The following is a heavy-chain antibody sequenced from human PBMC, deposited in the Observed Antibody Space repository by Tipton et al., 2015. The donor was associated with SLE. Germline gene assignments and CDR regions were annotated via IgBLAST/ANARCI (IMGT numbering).Heavy chain of an antibody. J-gene: IGHJ4*02. CDR3: ARDQDGCKVDY. Sequence: TLSLTCTVSGGSISSGGYYWSWLRQHPGKGLEWIGYIYYSGSTYYNPSLKSRVTISVDTSKNQFSLRLSSVTSADTAMYYCARDQDGCKVDYWGQGTLVTVSS. CDR1: GGSISSGGYY. CDR2: IYYSGST. V-gene: IGHV4-31*03. D-gene: IGHD5-24*01.